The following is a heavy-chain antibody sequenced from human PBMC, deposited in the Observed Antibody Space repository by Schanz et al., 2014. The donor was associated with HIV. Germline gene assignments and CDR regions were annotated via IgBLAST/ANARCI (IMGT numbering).Heavy chain of an antibody. Sequence: EVQVLESGGGLVQPGGSLKLSCAASGFTFSTYAMSWVRQAPGKGLEWVASISDRSDYLYYADSVKGRFTISRDNANNVVYLEMNGLRVEDTALYYCAKGIMGATEYYYGMDVWGQGTMVTVSS. CDR1: GFTFSTYA. D-gene: IGHD1-26*01. CDR2: ISDRSDYL. CDR3: AKGIMGATEYYYGMDV. J-gene: IGHJ6*02. V-gene: IGHV3-23*01.